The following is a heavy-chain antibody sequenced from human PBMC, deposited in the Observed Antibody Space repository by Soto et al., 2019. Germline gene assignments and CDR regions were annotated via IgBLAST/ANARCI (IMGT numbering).Heavy chain of an antibody. D-gene: IGHD6-19*01. CDR2: ISYDGSNK. CDR3: ARESGIAVAGTVDYYYGMDV. CDR1: GFTFSSYA. Sequence: QVQLVESGGGVVQPGRSLRLSCAASGFTFSSYAMHWVRQAPGKGLEWVAVISYDGSNKYYADSVKGRFTISRDNSKNTLYLQMNSLRAEDTAVYYCARESGIAVAGTVDYYYGMDVWGQGTTVTVSS. J-gene: IGHJ6*02. V-gene: IGHV3-30-3*01.